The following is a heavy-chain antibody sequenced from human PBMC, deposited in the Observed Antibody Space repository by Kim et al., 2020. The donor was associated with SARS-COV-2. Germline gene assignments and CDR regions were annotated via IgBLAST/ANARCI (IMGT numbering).Heavy chain of an antibody. J-gene: IGHJ4*02. Sequence: SVKVSCKASGGTFSSYTISWVRQAPGQGLEWMGRIIPILGIANYAQKFQGRVTITADKSTSTAYMELSSLRSEDTAVYYCARDPTLRGGGNSFFDYWGQGTLVTVSS. V-gene: IGHV1-69*04. CDR1: GGTFSSYT. CDR3: ARDPTLRGGGNSFFDY. D-gene: IGHD2-21*02. CDR2: IIPILGIA.